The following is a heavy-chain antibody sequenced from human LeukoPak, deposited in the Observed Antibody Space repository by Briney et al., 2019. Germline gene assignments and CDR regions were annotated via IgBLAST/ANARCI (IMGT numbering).Heavy chain of an antibody. J-gene: IGHJ6*03. CDR2: INPNSGGT. CDR3: ARSSSGWHYYYYYYMDV. D-gene: IGHD6-19*01. V-gene: IGHV1-2*02. Sequence: ASVKVSCKASGYTFTGYYMHWVRQAPGQGLEWMGWINPNSGGTNYAQKFQGRVTMTRNTSISTAYMELSSLRSEDTAVYYCARSSSGWHYYYYYYMDVWGKGTTVTISS. CDR1: GYTFTGYY.